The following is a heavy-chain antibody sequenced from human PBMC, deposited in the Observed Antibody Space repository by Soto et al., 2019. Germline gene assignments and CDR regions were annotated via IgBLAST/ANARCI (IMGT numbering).Heavy chain of an antibody. CDR2: ISASGDST. V-gene: IGHV3-23*01. CDR1: GFTFSTYA. J-gene: IGHJ4*02. CDR3: AKGRKDNGSYRTAIDY. D-gene: IGHD1-26*01. Sequence: EVQLLESGGGLVQPGGSLRVSCEASGFTFSTYAMNWVRQAPGKGLEWVSSISASGDSTYYADSVKGRFTGSRDNSKNTLYLQMSSLRADATAVYYCAKGRKDNGSYRTAIDYWGQGTLVTVSS.